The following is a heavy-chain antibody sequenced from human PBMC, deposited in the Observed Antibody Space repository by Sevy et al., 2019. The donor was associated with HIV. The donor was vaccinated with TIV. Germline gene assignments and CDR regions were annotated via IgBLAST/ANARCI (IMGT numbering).Heavy chain of an antibody. CDR2: INQDGSEL. J-gene: IGHJ4*02. CDR3: ARRYFDL. Sequence: GGSLRLSCKASGFSFTDFWMQWFRQVPGKGPEWVANINQDGSELYYVDPVKGRFTISKDKAESALYLQMHGLRAEDAATYFCARRYFDLWGQGTVVTVSS. CDR1: GFSFTDFW. V-gene: IGHV3-7*01.